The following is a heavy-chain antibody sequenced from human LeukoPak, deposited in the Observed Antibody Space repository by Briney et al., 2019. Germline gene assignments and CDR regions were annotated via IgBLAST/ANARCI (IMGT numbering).Heavy chain of an antibody. Sequence: GGSLRLSCAASGFTLKYYAMNWVRQAPGKGLEWVSGISGGGDVTDHADSVKGRFTISRDNSKNTLYLQVNSLRAEDTAVYYCAKDLRGSYSSWYYFDYWGQGTLVTVSS. J-gene: IGHJ4*02. D-gene: IGHD6-6*01. CDR3: AKDLRGSYSSWYYFDY. CDR2: ISGGGDVT. V-gene: IGHV3-23*01. CDR1: GFTLKYYA.